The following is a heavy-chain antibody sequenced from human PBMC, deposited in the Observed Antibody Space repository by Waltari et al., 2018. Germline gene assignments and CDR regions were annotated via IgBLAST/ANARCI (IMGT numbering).Heavy chain of an antibody. CDR3: ARSIGVVDSY. J-gene: IGHJ4*02. V-gene: IGHV3-7*01. CDR1: GFTFSSHW. Sequence: EVQLVESGGGLVQPGGSLRLSCAASGFTFSSHWMTWVRQAPGKGLEWVANIKQDGSVKYYADSVKCRFTISRDNAKSSLYLQMNSLRVEDTAVYYCARSIGVVDSYWGQGTLVTVSS. CDR2: IKQDGSVK. D-gene: IGHD3-22*01.